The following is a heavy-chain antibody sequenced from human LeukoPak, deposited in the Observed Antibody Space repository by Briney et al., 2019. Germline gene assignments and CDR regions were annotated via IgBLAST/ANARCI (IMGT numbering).Heavy chain of an antibody. CDR3: ARDTPNIVVVPAANIWFDP. CDR2: ISAYNGNT. J-gene: IGHJ5*02. CDR1: GYTFTSYG. V-gene: IGHV1-18*01. D-gene: IGHD2-2*01. Sequence: ASVKVSCKASGYTFTSYGISWVRQAPGQGLEWMGWISAYNGNTNYAQKLQGGVTMTTDTSTSTAYMELRSLRSDDTAVYYCARDTPNIVVVPAANIWFDPWGQGTLVTVSS.